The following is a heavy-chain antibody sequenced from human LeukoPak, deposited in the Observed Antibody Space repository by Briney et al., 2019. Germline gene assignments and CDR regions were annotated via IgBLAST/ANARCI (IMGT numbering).Heavy chain of an antibody. CDR3: ARVLGWYPLTAFDI. D-gene: IGHD6-19*01. CDR2: IYHSGST. J-gene: IGHJ3*02. Sequence: SETLSLTCAVSGGSISSSNWWSWVRQPPGKGLEWIGKIYHSGSTNYNPSLKSRVTISVDKSKNQFSLNLSSVTAADTAVYYCARVLGWYPLTAFDIWGQGTMVTVSS. V-gene: IGHV4-4*02. CDR1: GGSISSSNW.